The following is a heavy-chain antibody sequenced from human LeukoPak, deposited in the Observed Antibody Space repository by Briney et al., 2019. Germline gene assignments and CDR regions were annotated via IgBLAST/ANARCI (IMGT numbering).Heavy chain of an antibody. CDR2: ISYDGSNK. CDR1: GFTFSSYG. D-gene: IGHD4-17*01. J-gene: IGHJ4*02. CDR3: ARDSGLTTVTTYWDY. V-gene: IGHV3-30*03. Sequence: GGSLRLSCAASGFTFSSYGMHWVRQAPGKGLEWVAVISYDGSNKYYADSVKGRFTISRDNSKNTLYLQMNSLRAEDTAVYYCARDSGLTTVTTYWDYWGQGTLVTVSS.